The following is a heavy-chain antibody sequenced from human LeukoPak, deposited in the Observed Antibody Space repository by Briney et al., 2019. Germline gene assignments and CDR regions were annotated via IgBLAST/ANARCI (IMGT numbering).Heavy chain of an antibody. CDR2: IIPIFGTA. J-gene: IGHJ5*02. V-gene: IGHV1-69*05. CDR1: GGTFSSYA. CDR3: ARDRRPGYSSGWWFDP. Sequence: SVKVSCKASGGTFSSYAISWVRQAPGQGLEWMGRIIPIFGTANYAQKFPGRVTITTADTTSQDYMEMSSLRSEDTAVYYCARDRRPGYSSGWWFDPWGQGTLVTVSS. D-gene: IGHD6-19*01.